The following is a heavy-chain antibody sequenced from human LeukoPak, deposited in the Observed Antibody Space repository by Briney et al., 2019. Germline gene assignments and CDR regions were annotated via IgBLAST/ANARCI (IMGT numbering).Heavy chain of an antibody. CDR3: ARGYYDILTGYYPFDY. CDR2: TYYKSKEYN. D-gene: IGHD3-9*01. CDR1: GDRVSSSTAV. J-gene: IGHJ4*02. V-gene: IGHV6-1*01. Sequence: SQTLSLTCAISGDRVSSSTAVWNWISQAPSRGLEWLGRTYYKSKEYNDYAVSVNSRITINPETSKNQFYLQLNSVTPEDTAVYYCARGYYDILTGYYPFDYWGQGTLVTVSS.